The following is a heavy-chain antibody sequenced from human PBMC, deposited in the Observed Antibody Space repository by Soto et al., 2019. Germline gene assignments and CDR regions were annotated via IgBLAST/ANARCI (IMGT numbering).Heavy chain of an antibody. Sequence: SETLSLTCAVYGGSFSGYYWSWIRQPPGKGLEWIGEINHSGSTNYNPSLKSRVTISVDTSKNQFSLKLSSVTAADTAVYYCARKGGYDLSSGYYQDYYYYMDVWGKGTTVTVSS. CDR2: INHSGST. D-gene: IGHD3-3*01. J-gene: IGHJ6*03. CDR1: GGSFSGYY. V-gene: IGHV4-34*01. CDR3: ARKGGYDLSSGYYQDYYYYMDV.